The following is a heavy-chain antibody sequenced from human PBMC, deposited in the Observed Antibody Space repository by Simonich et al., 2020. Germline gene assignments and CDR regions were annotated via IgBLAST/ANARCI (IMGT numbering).Heavy chain of an antibody. CDR1: GFTFRSYA. CDR3: ARDLGSSYYFDY. J-gene: IGHJ4*02. Sequence: GGGVVQPGRSLRLSCAAYGFTFRSYAMHWVRQAPGKGLEWVAVISYDGNNKYYADSVKGRFTISRDNSKNTLYLQMNSLRAEDTAVYYCARDLGSSYYFDYWGQGTLVTVSS. D-gene: IGHD6-6*01. CDR2: ISYDGNNK. V-gene: IGHV3-30*07.